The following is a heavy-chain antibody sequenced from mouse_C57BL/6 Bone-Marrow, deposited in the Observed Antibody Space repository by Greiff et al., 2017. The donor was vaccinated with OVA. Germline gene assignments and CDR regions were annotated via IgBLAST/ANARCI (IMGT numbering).Heavy chain of an antibody. CDR3: ARSRRWLLKYFDV. CDR1: GYTFTSYT. CDR2: INPSSGYT. Sequence: QVQLQQSGAELARPGASVKMSCKASGYTFTSYTMHWVKQRPGQGLEWIGYINPSSGYTKYNQKFKDKATLTADKSSSTAYMQLSSLTSEDSAVYYCARSRRWLLKYFDVWGTGTTVTVSS. V-gene: IGHV1-4*01. J-gene: IGHJ1*03. D-gene: IGHD2-3*01.